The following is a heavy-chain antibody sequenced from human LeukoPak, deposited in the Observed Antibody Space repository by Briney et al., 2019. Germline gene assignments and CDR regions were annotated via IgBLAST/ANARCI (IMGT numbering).Heavy chain of an antibody. CDR3: ARVGDTAMDEFDY. CDR1: GFPFSSYW. V-gene: IGHV3-7*01. J-gene: IGHJ4*02. D-gene: IGHD5-18*01. Sequence: GGSLRLSCVASGFPFSSYWMTWVRQAPGKGLEWVANIKQDGSKKSYVDSVKGRFTISRDNAKNTLYLQMNSLRAEDTAVYYCARVGDTAMDEFDYWGQGALVTVSS. CDR2: IKQDGSKK.